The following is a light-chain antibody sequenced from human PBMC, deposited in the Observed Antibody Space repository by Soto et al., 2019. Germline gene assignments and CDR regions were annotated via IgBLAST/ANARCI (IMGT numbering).Light chain of an antibody. J-gene: IGKJ1*01. CDR2: RAS. CDR3: QQYGSSPRT. CDR1: QSVSSSY. Sequence: VLSQSPGTVSLSPGERATLSCRASQSVSSSYLAWYQQKPGQAPRLLIDRASSRATGIPDRFSDSGSGTDFTLTISRMEPEDFAVYYWQQYGSSPRTFGQGTKVDSK. V-gene: IGKV3-20*01.